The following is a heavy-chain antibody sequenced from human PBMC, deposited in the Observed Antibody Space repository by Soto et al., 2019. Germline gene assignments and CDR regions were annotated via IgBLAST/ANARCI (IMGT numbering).Heavy chain of an antibody. CDR1: GYTFASYL. Sequence: GESLKISCKASGYTFASYLICWVRQMPVKGLEWMGIIYPADSDTRYNPSFQGQVTISADKSITTAYLQWSSLKASDTAMYYCARGPNPLFDHLGQGTLVRVCS. V-gene: IGHV5-51*01. J-gene: IGHJ4*02. CDR2: IYPADSDT. CDR3: ARGPNPLFDH.